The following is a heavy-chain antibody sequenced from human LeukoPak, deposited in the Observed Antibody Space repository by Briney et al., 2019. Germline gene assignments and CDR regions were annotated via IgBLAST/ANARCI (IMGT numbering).Heavy chain of an antibody. D-gene: IGHD3-22*01. CDR2: ISAYNGNT. CDR3: ARRSGGGSGYYHFDY. CDR1: GYTFTSYG. V-gene: IGHV1-18*01. J-gene: IGHJ4*02. Sequence: GASVKVSCKASGYTFTSYGISWVRQAPGQGLEWMGWISAYNGNTNYAQKLQGRVTMTTDTSTSTAYMELRSLRSDDTAVYYCARRSGGGSGYYHFDYWGQGTLVTVSS.